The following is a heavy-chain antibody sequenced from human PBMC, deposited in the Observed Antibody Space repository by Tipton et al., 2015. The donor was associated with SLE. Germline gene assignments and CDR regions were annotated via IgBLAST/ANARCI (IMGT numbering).Heavy chain of an antibody. J-gene: IGHJ3*02. CDR3: ARMSSGWSVGAFDI. CDR1: GGSISSSSSY. CDR2: VYYSGST. V-gene: IGHV4-39*07. Sequence: TLSLTYTVSGGSISSSSSYWGWIRQPPGKGLEWIGNVYYSGSTYYNPSLSSRLTLLVDTSTNQFSLKLTSVTAADTAVYYCARMSSGWSVGAFDIWGQGKMVTVSS. D-gene: IGHD6-13*01.